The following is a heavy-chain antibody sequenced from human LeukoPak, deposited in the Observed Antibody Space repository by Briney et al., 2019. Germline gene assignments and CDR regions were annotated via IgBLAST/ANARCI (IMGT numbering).Heavy chain of an antibody. V-gene: IGHV4-4*07. CDR1: GGSISSYY. J-gene: IGHJ6*02. Sequence: SETLSLTCTGSGGSISSYYWSWIRPPAGKGLEWIGRIYTSGSTNYNPSLKSRVSMSVDTSKNQFSLKLSSLTAADPAVYYCARGMDVWGQGTTVTVSS. CDR3: ARGMDV. CDR2: IYTSGST.